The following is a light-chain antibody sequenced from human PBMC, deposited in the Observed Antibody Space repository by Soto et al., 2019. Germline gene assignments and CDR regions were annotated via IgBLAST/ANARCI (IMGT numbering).Light chain of an antibody. CDR3: QQYSSIPIT. V-gene: IGKV4-1*01. CDR1: QSVLYSSNNKNC. CDR2: WAS. Sequence: DIVMTQSPDSLAVSLGERATINCKSSQSVLYSSNNKNCLAWFQKKPGQPPKILIFWASTREFGVPDRFSGSGAGTDFTRTISSLQPEDVEVDDCQQYSSIPITFGQGTRLEIK. J-gene: IGKJ5*01.